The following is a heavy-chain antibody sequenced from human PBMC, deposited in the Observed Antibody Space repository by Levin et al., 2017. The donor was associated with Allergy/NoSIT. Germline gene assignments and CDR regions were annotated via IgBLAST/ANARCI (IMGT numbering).Heavy chain of an antibody. CDR3: AKGNSISAAGAHFDF. V-gene: IGHV3-23*01. CDR2: ISGSGVSI. D-gene: IGHD6-13*01. J-gene: IGHJ4*02. Sequence: PGGSLRLSCAASGFTFSSYALTWVRQAPGKGLEWVSVISGSGVSIYYGDSVKGRFTISRDNSKITLYLQMNSLRAEDTAVYYCAKGNSISAAGAHFDFWGQGTLVTVSS. CDR1: GFTFSSYA.